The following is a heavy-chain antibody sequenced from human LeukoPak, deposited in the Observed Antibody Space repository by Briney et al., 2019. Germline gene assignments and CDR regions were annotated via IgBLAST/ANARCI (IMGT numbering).Heavy chain of an antibody. D-gene: IGHD2-2*02. V-gene: IGHV1-8*03. CDR1: GYTFASYD. Sequence: GASVKVSCKASGYTFASYDINWVRQATGQGLEWMGWMNPNSGNTGCAQKFQGRVTITRNTSISTAYMELSSLRSEDTAVYYCARAGYCSSTSCYTVDWGQGTLVTVSS. CDR3: ARAGYCSSTSCYTVD. J-gene: IGHJ4*02. CDR2: MNPNSGNT.